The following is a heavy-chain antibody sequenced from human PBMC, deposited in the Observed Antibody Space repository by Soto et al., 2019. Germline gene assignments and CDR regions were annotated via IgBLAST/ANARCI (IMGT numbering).Heavy chain of an antibody. D-gene: IGHD5-12*01. CDR2: ISAGGDKT. J-gene: IGHJ4*02. V-gene: IGHV3-23*01. CDR3: AKARGGYDIDF. CDR1: GFTFNNYP. Sequence: LRLSCATSGFTFNNYPMNWVRQAPGEGLSWVSAISAGGDKTYYADSVKGRFTISRDNLRNALYLHMNSLRAEDTAVYYCAKARGGYDIDFWGQGTLVTVSS.